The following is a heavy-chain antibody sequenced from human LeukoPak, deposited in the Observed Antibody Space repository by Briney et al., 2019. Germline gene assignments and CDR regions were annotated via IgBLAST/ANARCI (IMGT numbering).Heavy chain of an antibody. CDR1: GGSISSYY. D-gene: IGHD2-15*01. CDR3: ARGDYCSGGSCYDHAFDI. J-gene: IGHJ3*02. V-gene: IGHV4-59*08. CDR2: IYYSGST. Sequence: SETLSLTCTVSGGSISSYYWSWIRQPPGEGLEWIGYIYYSGSTNYNPSLKSRVTISVDTSKNQFSLKLSSVTAADTAVHYCARGDYCSGGSCYDHAFDIWGQGTMVTVSS.